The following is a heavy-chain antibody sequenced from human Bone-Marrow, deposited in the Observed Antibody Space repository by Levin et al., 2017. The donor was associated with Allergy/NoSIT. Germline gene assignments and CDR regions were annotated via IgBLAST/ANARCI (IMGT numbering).Heavy chain of an antibody. D-gene: IGHD3-10*01. Sequence: LSLTCAASGFTFSSYWMSWVRQAPGKGLEWVANIKQDGSEKYYVDSVKGRFTISRDNAKNSLYLQMNSLRAEDTAVYYCARGGSVPSYWFDPWGQGTLVTVSS. V-gene: IGHV3-7*01. CDR1: GFTFSSYW. CDR3: ARGGSVPSYWFDP. CDR2: IKQDGSEK. J-gene: IGHJ5*02.